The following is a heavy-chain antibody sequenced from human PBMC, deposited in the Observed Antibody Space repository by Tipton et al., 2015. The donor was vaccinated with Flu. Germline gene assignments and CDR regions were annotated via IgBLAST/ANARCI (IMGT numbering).Heavy chain of an antibody. CDR2: ISSSGSTI. D-gene: IGHD3-22*01. CDR3: ARYSQYYDSSGYYPDAFDI. V-gene: IGHV3-11*01. J-gene: IGHJ3*02. CDR1: GFTFSDYY. Sequence: SLRLSCAASGFTFSDYYMSWIRQAPGKGLEWVSYISSSGSTIYYADSVKGRVTISRDNAKNSLYLQMNSLRAEDTAVYYCARYSQYYDSSGYYPDAFDIWGQGTMVTVS.